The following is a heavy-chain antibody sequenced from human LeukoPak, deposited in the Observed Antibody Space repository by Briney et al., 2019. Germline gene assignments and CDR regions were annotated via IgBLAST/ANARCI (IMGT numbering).Heavy chain of an antibody. Sequence: SETLSLTCTVSGGSISSYYWSWIRQPPGKGLEWIGYIYYSGSTNYNPSLKSRVTISVDTSKNQFSLKLSSVTAADTAVYYCARDFMDAYFDWLLVFDYWGQGTLVTVSS. CDR3: ARDFMDAYFDWLLVFDY. V-gene: IGHV4-59*01. CDR2: IYYSGST. J-gene: IGHJ4*02. CDR1: GGSISSYY. D-gene: IGHD3-9*01.